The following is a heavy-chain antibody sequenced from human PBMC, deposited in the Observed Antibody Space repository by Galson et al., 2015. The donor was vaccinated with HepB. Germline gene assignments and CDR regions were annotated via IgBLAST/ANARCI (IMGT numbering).Heavy chain of an antibody. CDR1: GFTFEDYA. J-gene: IGHJ6*02. Sequence: SLRLSCAASGFTFEDYAMHWVRQVPGKGLEWVSGISWNSDFTGYADSVRGRFTISRDNAKYFLYLQMNSLRPEDTALYYCAQDLTDYDGSGSYVVGMDVWGQGTTGTGSS. CDR3: AQDLTDYDGSGSYVVGMDV. V-gene: IGHV3-9*01. CDR2: ISWNSDFT. D-gene: IGHD3-10*01.